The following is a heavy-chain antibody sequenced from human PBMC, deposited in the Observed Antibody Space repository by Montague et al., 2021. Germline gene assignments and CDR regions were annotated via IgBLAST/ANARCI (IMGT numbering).Heavy chain of an antibody. J-gene: IGHJ4*02. CDR1: GFGFDDYT. Sequence: SLRLSCAASGFGFDDYTMHWVRQVPGKGLEWVSGISWNSNTIDYXDSVKGRFTIFRDHAKNSLYLEMNSLRAEDTALYFCAKEKGIALVRGLDYWGQGTQVTVSS. CDR3: AKEKGIALVRGLDY. V-gene: IGHV3-9*01. D-gene: IGHD3-10*01. CDR2: ISWNSNTI.